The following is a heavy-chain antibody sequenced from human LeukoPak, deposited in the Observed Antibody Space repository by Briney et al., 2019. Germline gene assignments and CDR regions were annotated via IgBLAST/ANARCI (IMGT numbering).Heavy chain of an antibody. CDR1: GFTFSSYA. D-gene: IGHD3-22*01. CDR2: ISGTGGST. CDR3: ANISPYYYDSSGYMTFDY. J-gene: IGHJ4*02. Sequence: PGGSLRLSCAASGFTFSSYAMSWVRQAPGEGLEWVSGISGTGGSTYYADSVKGRLTISRDNSKNTLYLQMNSLRAEDTAVYYCANISPYYYDSSGYMTFDYWGQGTLVTVSS. V-gene: IGHV3-23*01.